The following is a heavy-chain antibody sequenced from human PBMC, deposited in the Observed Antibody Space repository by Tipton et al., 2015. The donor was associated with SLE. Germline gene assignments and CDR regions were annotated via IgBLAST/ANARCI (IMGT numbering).Heavy chain of an antibody. V-gene: IGHV1-18*01. CDR2: ISTYNGNT. J-gene: IGHJ4*02. Sequence: QLVQSGAEVKKPGASVKVSCKASGYTFTTYDISWVRQAPGQGLEWMGWISTYNGNTNYAQKLQGRVTMTTDTSTSTAYMDLTSLSSDDTAVYYCATESGGGYFDYWGQGTLVTVSS. CDR3: ATESGGGYFDY. D-gene: IGHD3-16*01. CDR1: GYTFTTYD.